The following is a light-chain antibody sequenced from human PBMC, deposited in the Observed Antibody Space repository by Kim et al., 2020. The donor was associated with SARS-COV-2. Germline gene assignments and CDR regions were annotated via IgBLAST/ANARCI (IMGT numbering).Light chain of an antibody. CDR1: RSNIGRNS. Sequence: PGHRVTSPCSGSRSNIGRNSVNWYQQFPGTAPNILIYSNDQRSSGVPDRFSGSKSGTAASLAITELRSEDEAEYFCAAWDDSLNVVFGGGTQLTVL. V-gene: IGLV1-44*01. CDR3: AAWDDSLNVV. CDR2: SND. J-gene: IGLJ2*01.